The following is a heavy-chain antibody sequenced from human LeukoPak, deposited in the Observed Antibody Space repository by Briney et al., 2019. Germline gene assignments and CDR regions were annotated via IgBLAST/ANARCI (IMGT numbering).Heavy chain of an antibody. V-gene: IGHV3-53*01. CDR3: ARVRPHPIIDV. D-gene: IGHD6-6*01. CDR1: GFTVSSNY. J-gene: IGHJ6*03. CDR2: IYTGVST. Sequence: GGSLRLSCAASGFTVSSNYMGWVRQAPGKGLEWVSVIYTGVSTYYADSVKGRFAISRDNSKNTLYLQMNSLRAEDTAVYYCARVRPHPIIDVWGKGTTVTVSS.